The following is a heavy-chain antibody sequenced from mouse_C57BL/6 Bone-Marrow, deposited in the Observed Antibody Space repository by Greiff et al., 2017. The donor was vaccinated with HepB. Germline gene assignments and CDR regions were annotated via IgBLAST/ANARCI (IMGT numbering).Heavy chain of an antibody. CDR2: IDPENGDT. CDR1: GFNIKDDY. D-gene: IGHD1-1*01. Sequence: VQLQQSGAELVRPGASVKLSCTASGFNIKDDYMHWVKQRPEQGLEWIGWIDPENGDTEYASKFQGKATITADTSSNTAYLQLSSLTSEDTAVYYCTTDGSSSALFAYWGQGTLVTVSA. J-gene: IGHJ3*01. CDR3: TTDGSSSALFAY. V-gene: IGHV14-4*01.